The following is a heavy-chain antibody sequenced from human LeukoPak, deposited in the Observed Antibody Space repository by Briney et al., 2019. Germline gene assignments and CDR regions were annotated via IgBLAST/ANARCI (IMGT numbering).Heavy chain of an antibody. CDR3: ARARVETSLDY. D-gene: IGHD5-24*01. CDR2: VIPNSGGT. J-gene: IGHJ4*02. CDR1: GYTFTGLY. Sequence: ASVKVSCKASGYTFTGLYIHWVRQAPGQGLEWMGWVIPNSGGTNYAQKFQGRITMTRDTPISTAYMELSRLRSDDTAIYYCARARVETSLDYWGQGTLVTVSS. V-gene: IGHV1-2*02.